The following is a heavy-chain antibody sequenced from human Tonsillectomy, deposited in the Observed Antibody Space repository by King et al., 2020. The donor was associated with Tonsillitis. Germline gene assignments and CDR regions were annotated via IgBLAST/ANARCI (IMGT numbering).Heavy chain of an antibody. CDR3: AKVRAVVRGVIITSHYYYYGMDV. Sequence: VQLVESGGGVVQPGRSLRLSCAASGFTFSSYGMHWVRQAPGKGLEWVAVITYDGSDKYYADSVKGRFTISRDNSKNTLFLQMNSLRAEDTAVYYCAKVRAVVRGVIITSHYYYYGMDVWGQGTPVTVSS. CDR1: GFTFSSYG. J-gene: IGHJ6*02. D-gene: IGHD3-10*01. CDR2: ITYDGSDK. V-gene: IGHV3-30*18.